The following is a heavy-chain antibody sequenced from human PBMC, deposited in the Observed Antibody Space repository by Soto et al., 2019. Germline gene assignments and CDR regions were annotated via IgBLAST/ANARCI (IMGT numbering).Heavy chain of an antibody. J-gene: IGHJ4*02. CDR1: GFTFSSYS. D-gene: IGHD2-2*01. V-gene: IGHV3-21*01. CDR3: AREGWGYCSSTRCYVLDY. Sequence: EVQLVESGGGLVKPGGSLRLSCEASGFTFSSYSMNWVRQAPGKGLEWVSSISSSSSYIYYADSVKGRFTISRNNGKNSLYLQMNIMRAEDTAVYYCAREGWGYCSSTRCYVLDYWGQGTLLTVSS. CDR2: ISSSSSYI.